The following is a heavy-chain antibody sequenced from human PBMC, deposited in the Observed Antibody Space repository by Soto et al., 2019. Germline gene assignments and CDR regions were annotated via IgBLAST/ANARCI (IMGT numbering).Heavy chain of an antibody. D-gene: IGHD2-15*01. CDR2: ISGSGTNT. CDR3: AKDDAWTPCRGYFTS. V-gene: IGHV3-23*01. CDR1: GFTFSDFA. Sequence: PEGCLRRSCAPSGFTFSDFAMTWVRQAPGKGLEWVSGISGSGTNTNYADSVKGRFTISRANSKNTLFLQIITLRADATAVYYCAKDDAWTPCRGYFTSCGEGNLVTVPS. J-gene: IGHJ4*02.